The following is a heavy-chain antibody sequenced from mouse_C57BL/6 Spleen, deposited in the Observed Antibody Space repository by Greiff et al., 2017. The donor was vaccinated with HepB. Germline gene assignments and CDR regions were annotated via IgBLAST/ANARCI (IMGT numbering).Heavy chain of an antibody. Sequence: QVQLQQSGAELVRPGTSVKVSCKASGYAFTNYLIEWVKQRPGQGLEWIGVINPGSGGTNYNEKFKGKATLTADKSSSTAYMQLSSLTSEDSAVYFCARYPYRGFDVWGTGTTVTVSS. V-gene: IGHV1-54*01. CDR3: ARYPYRGFDV. D-gene: IGHD2-10*01. CDR2: INPGSGGT. CDR1: GYAFTNYL. J-gene: IGHJ1*03.